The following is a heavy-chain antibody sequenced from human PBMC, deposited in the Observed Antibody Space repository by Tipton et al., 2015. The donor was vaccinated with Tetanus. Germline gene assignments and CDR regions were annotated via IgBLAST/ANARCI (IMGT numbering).Heavy chain of an antibody. CDR1: GGSFSNYF. J-gene: IGHJ5*02. V-gene: IGHV4-34*01. CDR3: ARDQGGGRVARLNWFGP. Sequence: TLSLTCTVSGGSFSNYFWRWIRQPPGKGLEWIGEISPSGNTNYNPSLKSRVTISADTSRNQFSLTLSSVTAADTAVYYCARDQGGGRVARLNWFGPWGQGTLVTVSS. D-gene: IGHD3-16*01. CDR2: ISPSGNT.